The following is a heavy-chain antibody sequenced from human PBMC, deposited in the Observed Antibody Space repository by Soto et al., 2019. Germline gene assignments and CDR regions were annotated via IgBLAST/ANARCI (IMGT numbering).Heavy chain of an antibody. J-gene: IGHJ4*02. V-gene: IGHV3-33*01. CDR1: GFTFSNFA. Sequence: QVQLVESGGSVVQPGRSLRLSCAASGFTFSNFARHRVRQAPGKGLEWISIIWHDGSVKHYVGSVKGRFTVSRDNAMNTLFLQMNSLRDDDTAVYYCARGAVEGSPSRGNCYMVDYWGQGILVTVSS. CDR2: IWHDGSVK. D-gene: IGHD2-21*02. CDR3: ARGAVEGSPSRGNCYMVDY.